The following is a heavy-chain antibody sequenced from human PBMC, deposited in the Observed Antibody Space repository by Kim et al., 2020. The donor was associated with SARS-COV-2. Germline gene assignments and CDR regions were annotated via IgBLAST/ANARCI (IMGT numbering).Heavy chain of an antibody. J-gene: IGHJ4*02. CDR3: AKDTAEGWWSTPLFDY. V-gene: IGHV3-43*01. Sequence: SVKGRFTISRDNSKNSLYLQMNSLRTEDTALYYCAKDTAEGWWSTPLFDYWGQGTLVTVSS. D-gene: IGHD2-15*01.